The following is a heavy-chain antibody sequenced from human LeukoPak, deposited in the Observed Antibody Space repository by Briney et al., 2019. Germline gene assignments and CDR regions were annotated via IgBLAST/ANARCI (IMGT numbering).Heavy chain of an antibody. Sequence: SETLSLTCTVSGGSISSCYWSWIRQPAGKGLEWIGRIYTSGSTNYNPSLKSRVTMSVDTSKNQFSLKLSSVTAADTAVYYCARDLPFYAYYYDSSGGNWFDPWGQGTLVTVSS. V-gene: IGHV4-4*07. CDR1: GGSISSCY. J-gene: IGHJ5*02. CDR3: ARDLPFYAYYYDSSGGNWFDP. CDR2: IYTSGST. D-gene: IGHD3-22*01.